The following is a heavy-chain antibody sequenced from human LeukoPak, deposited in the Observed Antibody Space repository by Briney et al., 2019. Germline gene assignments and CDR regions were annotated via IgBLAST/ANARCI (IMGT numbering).Heavy chain of an antibody. V-gene: IGHV3-9*01. CDR1: GFTFDDYA. J-gene: IGHJ5*02. CDR2: ITWNSGSI. Sequence: PGRSLRLSCAASGFTFDDYAMHWVRQAPGKGLEWVSGITWNSGSIGYADSVKGRFTISRDNANKSLYLQMNRLRAEDTAVYYCARAAYSSGWSWFDPWGQGTLVTVSS. D-gene: IGHD6-19*01. CDR3: ARAAYSSGWSWFDP.